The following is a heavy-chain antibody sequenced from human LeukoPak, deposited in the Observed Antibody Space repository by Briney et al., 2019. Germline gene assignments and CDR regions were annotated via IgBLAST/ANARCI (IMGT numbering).Heavy chain of an antibody. CDR3: ARPAWFGEPIPAFDY. CDR2: ISSSSSYI. V-gene: IGHV3-21*01. D-gene: IGHD3-10*01. Sequence: AGGSLRLSCAASGFTFSSYSMNWVRQAPGKGLEWVSSISSSSSYIYYADSVKGRFTISRDDAKNSLYLQMNSLRAEDTAVYYCARPAWFGEPIPAFDYWGQGTLVSVSS. J-gene: IGHJ4*02. CDR1: GFTFSSYS.